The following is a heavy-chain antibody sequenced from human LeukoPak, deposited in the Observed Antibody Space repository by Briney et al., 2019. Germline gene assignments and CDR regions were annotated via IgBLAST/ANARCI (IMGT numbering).Heavy chain of an antibody. V-gene: IGHV3-20*04. CDR3: AREFRKPSTGD. J-gene: IGHJ4*02. CDR2: ITWNGEIT. D-gene: IGHD1-14*01. Sequence: PGGSLRLSCAASGFSFDDYGMSWVRQAPGKGLEWVCGITWNGEITGYAEAVKGRFTISRDNAKNSLYLQMNSLRAEDTAVYFCAREFRKPSTGDWGQGTLVTVSS. CDR1: GFSFDDYG.